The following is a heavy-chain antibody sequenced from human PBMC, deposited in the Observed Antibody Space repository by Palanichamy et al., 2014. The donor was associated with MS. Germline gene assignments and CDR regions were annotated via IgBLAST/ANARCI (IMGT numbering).Heavy chain of an antibody. Sequence: QLQLQESGPGLVKPSETLSLTCTVSGGSISSSSYYWGWIRQPPGKGLEWIGSIYYSGSTYYNPSLKSRVTISVDTSKNQFSLKLSSVTAADTAVYYCASPDRLVAGTDWYFDLWGRGTLVTVSS. CDR3: ASPDRLVAGTDWYFDL. CDR1: GGSISSSSYY. D-gene: IGHD6-19*01. J-gene: IGHJ2*01. CDR2: IYYSGST. V-gene: IGHV4-39*01.